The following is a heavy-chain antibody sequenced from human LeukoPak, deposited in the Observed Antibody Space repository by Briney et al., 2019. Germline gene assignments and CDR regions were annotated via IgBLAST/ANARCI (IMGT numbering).Heavy chain of an antibody. J-gene: IGHJ3*02. V-gene: IGHV4-4*08. CDR1: GGSISDYY. CDR2: IYSNGSS. Sequence: SETLSLTCTVSGGSISDYYWSWIRQPPGKGLEWIGYIYSNGSSHCNPSLKSRVTISVDTSKNHFSLNPSSVTAADTAVYYCARTQCSSTSCYLRRGNAFDIWGQGSLATVST. D-gene: IGHD2-2*01. CDR3: ARTQCSSTSCYLRRGNAFDI.